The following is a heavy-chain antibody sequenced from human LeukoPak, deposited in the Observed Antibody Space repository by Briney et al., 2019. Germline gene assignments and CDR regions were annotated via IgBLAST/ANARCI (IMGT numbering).Heavy chain of an antibody. D-gene: IGHD3-22*01. V-gene: IGHV4-61*01. J-gene: IGHJ3*02. CDR2: IYYSGST. CDR3: ARDRSYYDSSGFYKYAFDI. Sequence: SETLSLTCTVSGGSVSSGSYYWSWIRQPPGKGLEWIGYIYYSGSTNYNPSLKSRVAMSVDTSKNQFSLKLSSVTAADTAVYYCARDRSYYDSSGFYKYAFDIWGQGTVVTVSS. CDR1: GGSVSSGSYY.